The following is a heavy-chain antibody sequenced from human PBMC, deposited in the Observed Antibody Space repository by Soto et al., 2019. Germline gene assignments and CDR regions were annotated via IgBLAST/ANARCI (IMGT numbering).Heavy chain of an antibody. Sequence: GGSLRLSCAASGFTFSSYAMSWVRQAPGKGLEWVSAISGSGGSTYYADSVKGRFTISRDNSKNTLYLQMNSLRAEDMAVYYCAKVPITFGGVIGQNYYYYGMDVWGQGTTVTVSS. D-gene: IGHD3-16*02. CDR3: AKVPITFGGVIGQNYYYYGMDV. V-gene: IGHV3-23*01. CDR1: GFTFSSYA. CDR2: ISGSGGST. J-gene: IGHJ6*02.